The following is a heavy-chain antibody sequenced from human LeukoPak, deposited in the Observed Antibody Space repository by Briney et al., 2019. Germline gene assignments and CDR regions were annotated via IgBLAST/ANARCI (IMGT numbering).Heavy chain of an antibody. Sequence: GGSLGLSCAASGFTFTTYSMNWVRQAPGKGLEWVSSISSSSNYIYYADSVKGRFTISRDNAQSSLYLQMNSLRAEDTAVYYCARCGLGGIQLWLLPFDYWGQGTLVTVSS. CDR3: ARCGLGGIQLWLLPFDY. D-gene: IGHD5-18*01. V-gene: IGHV3-21*06. CDR1: GFTFTTYS. J-gene: IGHJ4*02. CDR2: ISSSSNYI.